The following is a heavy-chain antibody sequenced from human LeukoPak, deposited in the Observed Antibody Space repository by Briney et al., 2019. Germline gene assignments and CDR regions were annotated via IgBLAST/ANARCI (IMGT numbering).Heavy chain of an antibody. D-gene: IGHD3-10*01. J-gene: IGHJ4*02. CDR2: INPSGGST. CDR3: ARGWTMVRGVMFIPFDY. V-gene: IGHV1-46*01. CDR1: GGTFTSYY. Sequence: ASVKVSCKASGGTFTSYYMHWVRQAPGQGLEWMGIINPSGGSTSYAQKFQGRVTMTRDMSTSTVYMELSSLRSEDTAVYYCARGWTMVRGVMFIPFDYWGQGTLVTVSS.